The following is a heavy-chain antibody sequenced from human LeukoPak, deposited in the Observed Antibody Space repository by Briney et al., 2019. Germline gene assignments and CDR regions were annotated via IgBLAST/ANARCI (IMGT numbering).Heavy chain of an antibody. V-gene: IGHV1-2*02. CDR1: GGTFSSYA. J-gene: IGHJ2*01. D-gene: IGHD3-16*02. CDR3: AREADIVSFDL. CDR2: IDPNSGGT. Sequence: GASVKVSCKASGGTFSSYAISWVRQAPGQGLEWMGWIDPNSGGTKYAQKFQDRVAMTSDTSISTAYMELSGLRSDDTAIYFCAREADIVSFDLWGRGTLVTVSS.